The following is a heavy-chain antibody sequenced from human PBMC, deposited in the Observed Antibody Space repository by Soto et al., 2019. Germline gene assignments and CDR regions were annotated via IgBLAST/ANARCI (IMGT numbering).Heavy chain of an antibody. V-gene: IGHV3-21*01. Sequence: GGSLRLSCAASGFTFSSYSMNWVRQAPGKGLEWVSSISSSSSYIYYADSVKGRFTISRDNAKNSLYLQMNSLRGEDTAVYYCAKEPYETSGFYNYFDYWGQGIQVTVSS. J-gene: IGHJ4*02. CDR1: GFTFSSYS. CDR3: AKEPYETSGFYNYFDY. D-gene: IGHD3-22*01. CDR2: ISSSSSYI.